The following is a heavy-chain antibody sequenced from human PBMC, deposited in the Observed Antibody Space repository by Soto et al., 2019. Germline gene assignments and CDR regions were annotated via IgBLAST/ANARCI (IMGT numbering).Heavy chain of an antibody. V-gene: IGHV1-18*01. CDR1: GYTFTSYG. CDR3: ARERGGYKHFDY. Sequence: QVQLVQSGAEVKKPGASVRVSCEVSGYTFTSYGISWVRQAPGQGLEWMGWINTYNGNINYAQRLQGRVTMTTDTSTGTACMELRSLRSDDTALYYCARERGGYKHFDYWGQGTLVTVSS. CDR2: INTYNGNI. J-gene: IGHJ4*02. D-gene: IGHD1-26*01.